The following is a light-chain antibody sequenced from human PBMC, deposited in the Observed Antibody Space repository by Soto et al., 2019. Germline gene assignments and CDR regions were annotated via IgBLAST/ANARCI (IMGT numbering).Light chain of an antibody. CDR1: ERISRS. CDR3: QQYGNSPWT. J-gene: IGKJ1*01. V-gene: IGKV3-20*01. CDR2: DVS. Sequence: DIVLTQSPAARSLSPGKGVTLSCRANERISRSLAWYQQKPGQPPRILIYDVSNRATGIPDRFSGSGSGTDFTLTISRLEPEDFAVYNCQQYGNSPWTFGQGTKVDIK.